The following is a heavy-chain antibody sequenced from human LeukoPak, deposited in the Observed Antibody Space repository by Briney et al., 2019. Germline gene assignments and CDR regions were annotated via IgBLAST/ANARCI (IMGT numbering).Heavy chain of an antibody. Sequence: PGGSLRLSCAASGFTISNYNMDWVRQAPGKGLEWISYISTSGIIYYADSVRGRFTISRDNAKNSLYLQMNSLRDEDTAVYYCAKKTGSSDYWGQGTLVTVSS. CDR3: AKKTGSSDY. V-gene: IGHV3-48*02. CDR1: GFTISNYN. D-gene: IGHD3-10*01. CDR2: ISTSGII. J-gene: IGHJ4*02.